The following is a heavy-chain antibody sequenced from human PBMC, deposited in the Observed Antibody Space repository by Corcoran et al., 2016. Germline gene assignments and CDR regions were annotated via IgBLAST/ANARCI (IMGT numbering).Heavy chain of an antibody. CDR1: GFTFNNAW. J-gene: IGHJ4*02. CDR2: TKSKTDGGTT. V-gene: IGHV3-15*07. CDR3: PTGRPIGY. Sequence: EVQLVESGGGLVKPGGSLRLSCAASGFTFNNAWMNWVRQAPGKGLEWVGRTKSKTDGGTTDYAAPLKGRFTISRDDSKSTLYLQMNSLKTEDTAVYYCPTGRPIGYWGQGTLVTVSS.